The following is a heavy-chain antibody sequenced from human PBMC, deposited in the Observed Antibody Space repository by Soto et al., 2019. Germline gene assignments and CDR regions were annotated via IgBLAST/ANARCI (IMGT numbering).Heavy chain of an antibody. J-gene: IGHJ4*02. CDR2: VLPVLGTT. CDR3: ARDRADRGFDY. D-gene: IGHD3-10*01. V-gene: IGHV1-69*18. Sequence: QVQLEQSGAEVKKPGSSVKVSCKASGDRFTSYAISWVRQAPGQGLEWVGTVLPVLGTTNYAQKFRGRVTITADESTSTAYMELGSLRSEDTAIYYCARDRADRGFDYWGQGTLVTVSS. CDR1: GDRFTSYA.